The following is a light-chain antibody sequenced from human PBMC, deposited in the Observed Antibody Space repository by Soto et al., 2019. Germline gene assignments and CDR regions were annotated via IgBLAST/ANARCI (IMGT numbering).Light chain of an antibody. V-gene: IGLV2-14*01. J-gene: IGLJ1*01. CDR2: DVS. CDR3: SSYTTTTPSSG. Sequence: QSALTQPASVSGSPGQSITISCTGTSNDVGGYNYVSWYQQYPDKAPTLIIYDVSNRPSGVSTRFSGSKSGNRASLTISGLQAEDEADYYCSSYTTTTPSSGFGTGTKLAVL. CDR1: SNDVGGYNY.